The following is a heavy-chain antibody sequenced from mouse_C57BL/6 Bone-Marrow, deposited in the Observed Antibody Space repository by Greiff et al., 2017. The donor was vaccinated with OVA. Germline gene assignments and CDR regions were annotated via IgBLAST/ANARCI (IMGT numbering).Heavy chain of an antibody. V-gene: IGHV1-4*01. CDR3: ARAYYSNYVAY. J-gene: IGHJ3*01. Sequence: QVHVKQSGAELARPGASVKMSCKASGYTFTSYTMHWVKQRPGQGLEWIGYINPSSGYTKSNQKFKDKATLTADKSSSTAYMQLSSLTSEDSAVYYCARAYYSNYVAYWGQGTLVTVSA. CDR2: INPSSGYT. D-gene: IGHD2-5*01. CDR1: GYTFTSYT.